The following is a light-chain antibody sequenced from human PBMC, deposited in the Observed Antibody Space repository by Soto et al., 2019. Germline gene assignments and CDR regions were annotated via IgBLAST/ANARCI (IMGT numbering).Light chain of an antibody. CDR3: QRYGNSPPLT. CDR2: GAS. CDR1: QSVSSTY. Sequence: EIVLTQSPGTLSLSPGERATLSCRASQSVSSTYLAWYQQKPGQAPRLLIYGASGRATGVPDRFSGSGSGTDFTLTISRLEPEDFAVYYCQRYGNSPPLTFGGGTKVEIK. J-gene: IGKJ4*01. V-gene: IGKV3-20*01.